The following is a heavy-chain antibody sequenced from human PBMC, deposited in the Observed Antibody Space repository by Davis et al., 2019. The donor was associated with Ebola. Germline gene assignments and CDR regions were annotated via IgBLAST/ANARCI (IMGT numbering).Heavy chain of an antibody. CDR3: AKDIPPYYFGAFDI. D-gene: IGHD3-10*01. V-gene: IGHV3-9*01. CDR2: ISWNSGSI. Sequence: PGGSLRLSCAASGFTFDDYAMHWVRQAPGKGLEWVSGISWNSGSIGYADSVKGRFTISRDNAKNSLYLQMNSLRAEDTALYYCAKDIPPYYFGAFDIWGQGTMVTVSS. CDR1: GFTFDDYA. J-gene: IGHJ3*02.